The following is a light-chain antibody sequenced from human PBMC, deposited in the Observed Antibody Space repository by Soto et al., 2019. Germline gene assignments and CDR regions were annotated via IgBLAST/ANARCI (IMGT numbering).Light chain of an antibody. CDR2: WAS. J-gene: IGKJ5*01. CDR1: QSVLYSSNNKNY. CDR3: QQYYSTPRT. Sequence: IVMTQSPDSLAVSLGERATINCKSSQSVLYSSNNKNYLAWYQQKPGQPPKLLIYWASTRDSGVPDRFSGGGSGTDFTLTISSLQAADVEVYYCQQYYSTPRTFGQGTRLEIK. V-gene: IGKV4-1*01.